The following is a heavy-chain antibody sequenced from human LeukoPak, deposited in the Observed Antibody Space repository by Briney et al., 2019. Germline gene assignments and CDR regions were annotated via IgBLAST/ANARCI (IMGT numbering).Heavy chain of an antibody. J-gene: IGHJ4*02. Sequence: ASVKVSCKASGYTFTGYYMHWVRQAPGQGLEWMGWINPNTGGTNYAQKVQGRVTMTRDTSISTAYMDLSRLRSDDTAVYYCARDLTPWMIDYWGQGTLVTVSS. D-gene: IGHD1-1*01. CDR2: INPNTGGT. V-gene: IGHV1-2*02. CDR3: ARDLTPWMIDY. CDR1: GYTFTGYY.